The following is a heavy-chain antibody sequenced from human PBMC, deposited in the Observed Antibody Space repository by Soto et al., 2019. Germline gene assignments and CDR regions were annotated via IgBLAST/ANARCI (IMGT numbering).Heavy chain of an antibody. CDR2: IFYSGST. J-gene: IGHJ4*02. CDR1: GDSISTHY. D-gene: IGHD1-26*01. Sequence: SETLSLSCTVSGDSISTHYWRWIRQPPGKGLEWIGYIFYSGSTNYNPSLKSRVTISIDTAKNQFSLKLGSVTAADTAVYFCARRLSGSYGQIDYWGQGTLVTVS. CDR3: ARRLSGSYGQIDY. V-gene: IGHV4-59*08.